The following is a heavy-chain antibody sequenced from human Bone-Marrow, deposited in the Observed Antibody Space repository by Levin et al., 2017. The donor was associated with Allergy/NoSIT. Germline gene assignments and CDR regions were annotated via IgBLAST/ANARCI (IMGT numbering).Heavy chain of an antibody. V-gene: IGHV7-4-1*01. Sequence: PLASVKVSCKASGYTFTNYAISWVRQAPGQGLEWMGWINTNTGNPTYAQAFTGRFVFSLDTSATTAYLQIDSLKAEDTAVYYCASLPVGYLGRDVPDIWGQGTVVTVSS. J-gene: IGHJ3*02. D-gene: IGHD1-26*01. CDR1: GYTFTNYA. CDR3: ASLPVGYLGRDVPDI. CDR2: INTNTGNP.